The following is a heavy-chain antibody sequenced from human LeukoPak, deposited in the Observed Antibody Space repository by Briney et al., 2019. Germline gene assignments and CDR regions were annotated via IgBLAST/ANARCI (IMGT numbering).Heavy chain of an antibody. CDR2: IYTSGST. CDR3: ARDTPNCSGGSCYNAYYYGMDV. D-gene: IGHD2-15*01. J-gene: IGHJ6*02. Sequence: SETLSLTCTVSGGSISSYYWSWIRQPAGKGLEWIGRIYTSGSTNYNPSLKSRVTMPVDTSKNQFSLKLSSVTAADTAVYYCARDTPNCSGGSCYNAYYYGMDVWGQGTTVTVSS. V-gene: IGHV4-4*07. CDR1: GGSISSYY.